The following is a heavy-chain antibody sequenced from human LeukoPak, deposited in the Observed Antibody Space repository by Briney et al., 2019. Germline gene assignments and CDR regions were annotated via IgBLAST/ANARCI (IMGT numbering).Heavy chain of an antibody. V-gene: IGHV3-9*01. CDR2: ISWNSSSI. CDR3: AKDEDAYGDYGDFDI. CDR1: GFTFSSYA. J-gene: IGHJ3*02. Sequence: PGGSLRLSCAASGFTFSSYAMSWVRQAPGKGREWVSGISWNSSSIGYADSVKGRLTISRDNAKKSLYLQMNSLRTEDTALYYCAKDEDAYGDYGDFDIWGQGTMVIVSS. D-gene: IGHD4-17*01.